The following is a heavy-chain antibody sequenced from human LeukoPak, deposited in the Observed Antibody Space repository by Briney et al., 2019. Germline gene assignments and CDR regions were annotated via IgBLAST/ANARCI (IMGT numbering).Heavy chain of an antibody. Sequence: GGSLRLSCAASGFTFSSYWMSWVRQAPGKGLEWVANIKQDGSEKYYADSVKGRFTIPRDNAKNSLYLQMNSLRAEDTAVYYCARDLGPYYYDSSGSNAFDIWGQGTMVTVSS. V-gene: IGHV3-7*01. D-gene: IGHD3-22*01. CDR3: ARDLGPYYYDSSGSNAFDI. J-gene: IGHJ3*02. CDR1: GFTFSSYW. CDR2: IKQDGSEK.